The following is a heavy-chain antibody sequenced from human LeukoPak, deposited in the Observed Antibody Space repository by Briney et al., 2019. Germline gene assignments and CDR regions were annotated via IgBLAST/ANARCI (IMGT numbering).Heavy chain of an antibody. CDR1: GYTFTGYY. Sequence: ASVKVSCKASGYTFTGYYMHWVRQAPGQGLEWMGRINPNSGGTNYAQKFQGRVTIARDTSISTAYMELSSLRSEDTAVYYCAREGATGRHIGRNWFDPWGQGTLVTVSS. J-gene: IGHJ5*02. D-gene: IGHD1-26*01. CDR3: AREGATGRHIGRNWFDP. V-gene: IGHV1-2*06. CDR2: INPNSGGT.